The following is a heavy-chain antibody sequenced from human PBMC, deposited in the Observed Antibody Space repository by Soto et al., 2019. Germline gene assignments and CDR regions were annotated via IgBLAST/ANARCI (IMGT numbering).Heavy chain of an antibody. CDR3: ARDQGAWPYNWFDF. V-gene: IGHV1-2*04. J-gene: IGHJ5*01. Sequence: AASLKVSCKTSGFTFTSYYLHWLRQAPGQRPEWMGWINPNTGGTKYAQNFQGWVTMTRDTSISTAYMELSNLTSDDTAVYYCARDQGAWPYNWFDFWGQGTPVTVS. CDR2: INPNTGGT. CDR1: GFTFTSYY.